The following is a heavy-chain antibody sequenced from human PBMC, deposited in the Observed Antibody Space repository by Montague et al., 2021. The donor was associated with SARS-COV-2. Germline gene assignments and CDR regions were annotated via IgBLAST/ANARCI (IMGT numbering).Heavy chain of an antibody. Sequence: PALVKPTKTLTLTCTVSGFSLNNRLGVTWVRQPPGQALEWLGHIFLNGEQSVSTSLKTRLTVSRDASTSHVILSMTNVGPADTATYYCARIRPDPPLLYLGVWDYYFDVWGQGILVSVSS. CDR1: GFSLNNRLG. D-gene: IGHD3-16*02. CDR2: IFLNGEQ. V-gene: IGHV2-26*01. CDR3: ARIRPDPPLLYLGVWDYYFDV. J-gene: IGHJ4*02.